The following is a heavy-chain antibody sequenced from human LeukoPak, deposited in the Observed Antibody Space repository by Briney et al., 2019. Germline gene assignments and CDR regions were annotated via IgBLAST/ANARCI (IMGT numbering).Heavy chain of an antibody. Sequence: PSETLSLTCTVSGGSISSYYWSWIRQPPGKGLEWIGYIYYSGSTNYNPSLKSRVTISVDTSKNQFSLKPSSVTAADTAVFYCARDRGGYFDLWGRGTLVTVSS. CDR3: ARDRGGYFDL. J-gene: IGHJ2*01. CDR1: GGSISSYY. D-gene: IGHD4-17*01. CDR2: IYYSGST. V-gene: IGHV4-59*01.